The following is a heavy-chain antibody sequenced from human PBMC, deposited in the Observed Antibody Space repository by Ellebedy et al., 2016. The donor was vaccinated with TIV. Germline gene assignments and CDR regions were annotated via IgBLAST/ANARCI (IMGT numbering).Heavy chain of an antibody. Sequence: AASVKVSCKTSGYTFTGYYMHWVRQPPGQGLEWMGWINPNSGGTNYAQKFQSRVTMTRDTSISTAYMELSRLRSDDTAVYYCARDNRNSYGMDVWGQGTTVTVSS. V-gene: IGHV1-2*02. J-gene: IGHJ6*02. CDR3: ARDNRNSYGMDV. CDR2: INPNSGGT. CDR1: GYTFTGYY.